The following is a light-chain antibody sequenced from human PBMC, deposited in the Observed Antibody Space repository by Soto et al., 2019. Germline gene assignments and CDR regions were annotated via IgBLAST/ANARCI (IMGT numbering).Light chain of an antibody. Sequence: QSALTQPRSVSGSLGQSVTISCTGSDTDVGSYNYVSWYQHHPGNAPKLIIHDVTQRPSGVPDRFSGSKSGYRASLAISGLRADYETIDYGMSYAGSNTLLFGGGTKLTVL. CDR2: DVT. CDR1: DTDVGSYNY. V-gene: IGLV2-11*01. CDR3: MSYAGSNTLL. J-gene: IGLJ2*01.